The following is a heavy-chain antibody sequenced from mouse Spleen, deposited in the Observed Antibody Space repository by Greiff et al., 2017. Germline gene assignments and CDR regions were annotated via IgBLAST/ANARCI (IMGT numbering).Heavy chain of an antibody. CDR3: AYYSNYFWAMDY. Sequence: VQLQQSGPELVKPGASVKISCKASGYSFTGYYMNWVKQSPEKSLEWIGEINPSTGGTTYNQKFKAKATLTVDKSSSTAYMQLKSLTSEDSAVYYCAYYSNYFWAMDYWGQGTSVTVSS. D-gene: IGHD2-5*01. CDR2: INPSTGGT. J-gene: IGHJ4*01. CDR1: GYSFTGYY. V-gene: IGHV1-42*01.